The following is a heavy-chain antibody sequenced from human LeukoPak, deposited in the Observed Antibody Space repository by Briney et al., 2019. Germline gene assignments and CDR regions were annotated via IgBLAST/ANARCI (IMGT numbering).Heavy chain of an antibody. V-gene: IGHV4-39*07. J-gene: IGHJ3*01. CDR2: IYYTGST. D-gene: IGHD3-22*01. CDR1: GGSISSSSYY. CDR3: AKVPYYYDSSDHLIDDSFDV. Sequence: SETLSLTCTVSGGSISSSSYYWGWIRQPPGKGLEWIGSIYYTGSTSYNPSLQSRVTISLDTSKNQFSLKLTSVTAADTAVYFCAKVPYYYDSSDHLIDDSFDVWGQGTMVTVFS.